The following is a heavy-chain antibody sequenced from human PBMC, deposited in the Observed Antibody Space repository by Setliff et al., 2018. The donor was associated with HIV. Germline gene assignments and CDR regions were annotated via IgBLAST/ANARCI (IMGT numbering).Heavy chain of an antibody. V-gene: IGHV3-30*01. Sequence: GGFLRLSCAASGFTFSSYAMHWVRQAPGKGLEWVAAISYDGSNKYYADSVKGRFTISRDNSKNTLYLQMNGLRAEDTAVYYCARSVIGYYYYGMDVWGQGTLVTVSS. CDR1: GFTFSSYA. J-gene: IGHJ6*02. CDR3: ARSVIGYYYYGMDV. D-gene: IGHD3-10*01. CDR2: ISYDGSNK.